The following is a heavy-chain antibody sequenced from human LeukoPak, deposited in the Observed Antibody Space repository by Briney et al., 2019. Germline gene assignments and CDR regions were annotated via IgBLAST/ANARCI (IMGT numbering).Heavy chain of an antibody. D-gene: IGHD3-22*01. CDR3: ARAEYYYDSSGYVHFDY. J-gene: IGHJ4*02. CDR1: GFTFSSYW. V-gene: IGHV3-74*01. CDR2: INSDGSST. Sequence: GGSLRLSCAASGFTFSSYWMHWVRQAPGKGLVWVSRINSDGSSTSYADSVKGRFSISRDNAKNTLYLQMNSLRAEDTAVYYCARAEYYYDSSGYVHFDYWGQGTLVTVSS.